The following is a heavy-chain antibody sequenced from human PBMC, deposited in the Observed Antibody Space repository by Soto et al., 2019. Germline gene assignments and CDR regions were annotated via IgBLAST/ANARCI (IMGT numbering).Heavy chain of an antibody. CDR2: IIPIFGTA. V-gene: IGHV1-69*01. D-gene: IGHD4-17*01. J-gene: IGHJ1*01. CDR3: ARDNHDYGDHGYFQH. CDR1: GGTFSSYA. Sequence: QVQLVQSGAEVKKPGSSVKVSCRASGGTFSSYAISWVRQAPGQGLEWMGAIIPIFGTANYAQKFQGRVTITADESTSTAYMELSSLRSEDTAVYYCARDNHDYGDHGYFQHWGQGTLVTVSS.